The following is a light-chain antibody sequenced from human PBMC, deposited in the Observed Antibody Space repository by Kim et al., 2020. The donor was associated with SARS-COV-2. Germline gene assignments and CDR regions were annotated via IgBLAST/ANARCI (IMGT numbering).Light chain of an antibody. V-gene: IGKV2-30*02. CDR1: QSLVRTDGNNY. J-gene: IGKJ1*01. CDR3: LQGTYWPT. CDR2: KVS. Sequence: QAASIACRASQSLVRTDGNNYSTWFHKRPGQSPRRLIYKVSERESGVPDRFSGSGSGTDFTLKITRVEAEDVGVYNCLQGTYWPTFDKATRVDIK.